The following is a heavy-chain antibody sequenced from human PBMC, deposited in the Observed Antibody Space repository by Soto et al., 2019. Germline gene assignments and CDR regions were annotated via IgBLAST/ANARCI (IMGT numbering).Heavy chain of an antibody. J-gene: IGHJ4*02. D-gene: IGHD2-15*01. V-gene: IGHV4-59*12. CDR1: GRSISSYY. CDR3: ARGQVVAAQH. CDR2: IYHSGST. Sequence: TLSLTCTVSGRSISSYYWRWIRQPPGKGLEWIGYIYHSGSTYYNPSLKSRVTISVDRSKNQFSLKLSSVTAADTAVYYCARGQVVAAQHWGQGTLVTVS.